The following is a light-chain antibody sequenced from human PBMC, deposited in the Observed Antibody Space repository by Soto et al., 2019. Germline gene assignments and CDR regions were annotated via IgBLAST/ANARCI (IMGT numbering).Light chain of an antibody. CDR2: DAA. CDR3: QQYSSYPLT. J-gene: IGKJ4*01. CDR1: QAISGY. V-gene: IGKV1-5*01. Sequence: DIQITQSPSTLSASVADRVTIACRASQAISGYLAWYQRKPGKAPKLLIYDAANLQTGVSSRFSGSGSGTEFTLTINRLQPDDFATYYCQQYSSYPLTFGGGTKVDIK.